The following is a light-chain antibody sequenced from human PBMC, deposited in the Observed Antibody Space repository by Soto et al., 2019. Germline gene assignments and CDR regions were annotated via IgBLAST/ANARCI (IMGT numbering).Light chain of an antibody. Sequence: ETVMTQSPATLSVSPGERATLSCRASQSVSSDLAWYQQKPGQAPRPLIYGASTRATGIPARFSGSGSGTEFTLTISSLQSEDFAVYYCQQYTHWPRTFGQGTKVDVK. CDR1: QSVSSD. CDR3: QQYTHWPRT. J-gene: IGKJ1*01. CDR2: GAS. V-gene: IGKV3-15*01.